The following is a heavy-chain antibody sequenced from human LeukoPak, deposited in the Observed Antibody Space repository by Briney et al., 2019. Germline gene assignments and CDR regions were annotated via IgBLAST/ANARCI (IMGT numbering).Heavy chain of an antibody. CDR1: GFTFSSYS. CDR2: ISSSSSYI. J-gene: IGHJ4*02. D-gene: IGHD5-24*01. CDR3: AKNKERATRPGSYFDY. V-gene: IGHV3-21*01. Sequence: GGSLRLSCAASGFTFSSYSMNWVRQAPGKGLEWVSSISSSSSYIYYADSVKGRFTISRDNSKNTLYLQMNSLRAEDTAVYYCAKNKERATRPGSYFDYWGQGTLVTVSS.